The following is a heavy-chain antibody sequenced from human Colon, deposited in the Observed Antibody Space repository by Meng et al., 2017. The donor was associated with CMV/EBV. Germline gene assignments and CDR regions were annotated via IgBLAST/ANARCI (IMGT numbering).Heavy chain of an antibody. CDR2: IKQDGSET. CDR3: ARGQLWLDS. J-gene: IGHJ5*01. CDR1: GFDFSIYS. D-gene: IGHD3-10*01. Sequence: GESLKISCAASGFDFSIYSMTWVRQAPGKGLEWVANIKQDGSETSYVDSVKGRFTISRDNAKNSLYLQMNNLRAEDTAVYYCARGQLWLDSWGQGTLVTVSS. V-gene: IGHV3-7*04.